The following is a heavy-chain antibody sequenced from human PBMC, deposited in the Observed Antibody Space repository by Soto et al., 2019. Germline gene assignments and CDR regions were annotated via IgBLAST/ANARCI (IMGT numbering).Heavy chain of an antibody. CDR2: ISGSGGST. D-gene: IGHD3-22*01. CDR3: AKDVNYYDSSGYYGGYYYYGMDV. J-gene: IGHJ6*02. CDR1: GFTFRSYA. Sequence: PGGSLRLSCAASGFTFRSYAMSWVRQAPGKGLEWVSAISGSGGSTYYADSVKGRFTISRDNSKNTLYLQMNSLRAEDTAVYYCAKDVNYYDSSGYYGGYYYYGMDVWGQGTTVTVSS. V-gene: IGHV3-23*01.